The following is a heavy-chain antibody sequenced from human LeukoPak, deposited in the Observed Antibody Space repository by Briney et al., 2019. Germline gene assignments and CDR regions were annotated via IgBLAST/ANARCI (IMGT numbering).Heavy chain of an antibody. V-gene: IGHV1-8*01. D-gene: IGHD6-13*01. CDR1: GYTFTNHD. CDR2: MNPNSGAT. Sequence: ASVKVSCKASGYTFTNHDFNWMRQDSGQGLEWMGWMNPNSGATGYAQKFQGRVTMTRDTSISTAYMELSSLTSEDTAVYYCARDGRGAAAADDPLDLWGQGTTVTVSS. J-gene: IGHJ3*01. CDR3: ARDGRGAAAADDPLDL.